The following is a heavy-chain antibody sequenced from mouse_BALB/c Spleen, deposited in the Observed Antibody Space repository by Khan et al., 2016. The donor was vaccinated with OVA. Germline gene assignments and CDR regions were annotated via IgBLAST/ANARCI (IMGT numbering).Heavy chain of an antibody. V-gene: IGHV1-5*01. D-gene: IGHD2-14*01. Sequence: VQLQQSGTVLARPGASVKMSCKVSGYSFTSYWMHWVKQRPGLGLEWIGAIYPGISDTRYTQKFKGKAKLTAVTSASTAYMEISSLTNDDSAVYYCTRSYDSYDFDYWGQGTLLTVSS. J-gene: IGHJ2*01. CDR1: GYSFTSYW. CDR2: IYPGISDT. CDR3: TRSYDSYDFDY.